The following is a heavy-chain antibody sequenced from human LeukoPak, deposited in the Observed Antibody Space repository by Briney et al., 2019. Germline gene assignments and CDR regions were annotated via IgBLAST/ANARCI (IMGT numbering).Heavy chain of an antibody. CDR1: GGTFSSYA. J-gene: IGHJ4*02. CDR2: IIPIFGTA. Sequence: SVKVSCKASGGTFSSYAISWVRQAPGQGLEWMGGIIPIFGTANHAQKFQGRVTITADESTSTAYMELSSLRSEDTAVYYCELYSSSWYYFDYWGQGTLVTVSS. V-gene: IGHV1-69*01. CDR3: ELYSSSWYYFDY. D-gene: IGHD6-13*01.